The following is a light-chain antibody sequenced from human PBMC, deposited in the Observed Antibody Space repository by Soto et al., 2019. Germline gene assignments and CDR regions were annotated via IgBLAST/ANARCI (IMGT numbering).Light chain of an antibody. V-gene: IGKV3-20*01. J-gene: IGKJ3*01. Sequence: VLTQSPGTLSLSPGERATLSCRASQRVNSNYFAWYQQKPGQAPRLLVFGASTRATGIPDRFSGSGSGKDFILSITREETEDFAVYYCHQYTSSSRIFTCGPGTKVDIK. CDR3: HQYTSSSRIFT. CDR2: GAS. CDR1: QRVNSNY.